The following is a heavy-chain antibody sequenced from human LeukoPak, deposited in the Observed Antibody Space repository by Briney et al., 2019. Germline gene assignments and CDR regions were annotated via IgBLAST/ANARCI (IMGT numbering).Heavy chain of an antibody. J-gene: IGHJ5*02. V-gene: IGHV3-53*01. CDR2: IYSGGST. CDR3: ARTGYANNWLDP. CDR1: GFTVSSNH. Sequence: GGSLRLSCVASGFTVSSNHMSWVRQAPGKGLEWVSVIYSGGSTYYADSVKGRFTISRDNSKNTLYLQMNSLRAEDTAVYYCARTGYANNWLDPWGQGTLVTVSS. D-gene: IGHD3-9*01.